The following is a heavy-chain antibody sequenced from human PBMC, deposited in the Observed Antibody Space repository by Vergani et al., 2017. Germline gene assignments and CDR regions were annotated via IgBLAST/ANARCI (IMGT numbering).Heavy chain of an antibody. J-gene: IGHJ4*02. CDR3: ARGYGKYYFDY. D-gene: IGHD1-26*01. Sequence: QVQLQQWGAGLLKPSETLSLTCTVSGGSISSYYWSWIRQPPGKGLEWIGYIYYSGSTNYNPSLKSRVTISVDTSKNQFSLKLSSVTAADTAVYYCARGYGKYYFDYWGQGTLVTVSS. CDR1: GGSISSYY. CDR2: IYYSGST. V-gene: IGHV4-59*01.